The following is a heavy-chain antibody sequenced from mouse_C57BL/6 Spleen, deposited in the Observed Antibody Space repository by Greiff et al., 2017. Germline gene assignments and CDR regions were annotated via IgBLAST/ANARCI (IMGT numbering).Heavy chain of an antibody. CDR3: ARGDYYGSSPHAMDY. V-gene: IGHV1-18*01. J-gene: IGHJ4*01. CDR1: GYTFTDYN. CDR2: INPNNGGT. D-gene: IGHD1-1*01. Sequence: VQLKESGPELVKPGASVKIPCKASGYTFTDYNMDWVKQSHGKSLEWIGDINPNNGGTIYNQKFKGKATLTVDKSSSTAYMELRSLTSEDTAVYYCARGDYYGSSPHAMDYWGQGTSVTVSS.